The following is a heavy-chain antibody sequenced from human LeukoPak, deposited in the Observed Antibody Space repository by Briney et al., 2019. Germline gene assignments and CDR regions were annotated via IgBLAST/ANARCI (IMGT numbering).Heavy chain of an antibody. CDR2: IGTAGDT. CDR1: GFTVSSNY. D-gene: IGHD3-9*01. V-gene: IGHV3-13*01. CDR3: ARGLRYFDWLHANWYFDL. J-gene: IGHJ2*01. Sequence: GGSLRLSCAASGFTVSSNYMSWVRQAPGKGLERVSAIGTAGDTYYPGSVKGRFTISRENAKNSLYLQKNSLRAGDTAVYYCARGLRYFDWLHANWYFDLWGRGTLVTVSS.